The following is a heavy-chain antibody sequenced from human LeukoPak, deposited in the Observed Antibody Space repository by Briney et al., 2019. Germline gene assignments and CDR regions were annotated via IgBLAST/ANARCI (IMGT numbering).Heavy chain of an antibody. CDR1: GFTFSSYS. D-gene: IGHD5-24*01. CDR2: ISSSSSYI. J-gene: IGHJ4*02. V-gene: IGHV3-21*01. Sequence: GGSLRLSCAASGFTFSSYSMNWVRQAPGKGLEWVSSISSSSSYIYYADSVKGRFSISRDDARHSVYLHMSNLRAEDTAVYYCTTYGRDGYRGYFWGQGAVVTVSS. CDR3: TTYGRDGYRGYF.